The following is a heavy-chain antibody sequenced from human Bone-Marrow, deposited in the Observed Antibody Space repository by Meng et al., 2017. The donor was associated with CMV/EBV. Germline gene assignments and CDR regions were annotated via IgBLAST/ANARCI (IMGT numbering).Heavy chain of an antibody. CDR3: ARILYSGSYYPYFDY. CDR2: INPSGGST. CDR1: GYTFTSYY. J-gene: IGHJ4*02. V-gene: IGHV1-46*01. D-gene: IGHD1-26*01. Sequence: ASVKVSCKASGYTFTSYYMHWVRQAPGQGLEWMGIINPSGGSTNYAQKFQGRVTITTDESTSTAYMELSSLRSEDTAVYYCARILYSGSYYPYFDYWGQGTLVTVSS.